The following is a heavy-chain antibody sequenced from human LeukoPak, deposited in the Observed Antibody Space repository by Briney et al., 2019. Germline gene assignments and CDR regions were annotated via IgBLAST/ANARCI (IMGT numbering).Heavy chain of an antibody. V-gene: IGHV4-30-2*01. CDR1: GGSISSGGYS. CDR3: ARGFGYYDILTGYSQGAFDI. CDR2: IYHSGST. J-gene: IGHJ3*02. D-gene: IGHD3-9*01. Sequence: PSETLSLTCAVSGGSISSGGYSWRWIRQPPGKGLEWIGYIYHSGSTYYNPSLKSRVTISVDRSKNQFSLKLSSVTAADTAVYYCARGFGYYDILTGYSQGAFDIWGQGTMVTVSS.